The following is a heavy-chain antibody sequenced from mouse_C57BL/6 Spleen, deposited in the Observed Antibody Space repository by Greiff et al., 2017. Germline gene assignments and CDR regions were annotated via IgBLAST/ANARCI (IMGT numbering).Heavy chain of an antibody. CDR2: ISDGGSYT. J-gene: IGHJ3*01. Sequence: EVKLMESGGGLVKPGGSLKLSCAASGFTFSSYAMSWVRQTPEKRLEWVATISDGGSYTYYPDNVKGRFTISRDNAKNNLYLQMSHLKSEDTAMYYCAREYSWFAYWGQGTLVTVSA. CDR1: GFTFSSYA. V-gene: IGHV5-4*01. CDR3: AREYSWFAY.